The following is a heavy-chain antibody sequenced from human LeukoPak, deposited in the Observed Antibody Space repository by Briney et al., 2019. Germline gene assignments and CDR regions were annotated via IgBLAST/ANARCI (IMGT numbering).Heavy chain of an antibody. V-gene: IGHV4-4*02. CDR1: GGSVTSTNW. CDR2: VHLDGRT. J-gene: IGHJ4*02. Sequence: KTSETLSVTCGVSGGSVTSTNWWTWVRQPPGKGLEWIGEVHLDGRTNYNPSLKSRLTMSVDLSENHVSLKLTSVTAADTAVYYCAREGGFYRPLDYSGQGTLVTVSS. CDR3: AREGGFYRPLDY. D-gene: IGHD3-3*01.